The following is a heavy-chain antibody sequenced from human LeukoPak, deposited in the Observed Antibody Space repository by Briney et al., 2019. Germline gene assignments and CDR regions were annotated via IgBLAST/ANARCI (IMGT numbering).Heavy chain of an antibody. CDR1: GGSISSGSYY. CDR3: ARDGYGGVDY. J-gene: IGHJ4*02. V-gene: IGHV4-61*02. D-gene: IGHD3-10*01. Sequence: PSETLSLTCTVSGGSISSGSYYWSWIRQPAGKGLEWIGRIYTSGSTNYNPSLKSRVTISVDTSKKQFSLKLSSVTAADTAVYYCARDGYGGVDYWGQGTLVTVSS. CDR2: IYTSGST.